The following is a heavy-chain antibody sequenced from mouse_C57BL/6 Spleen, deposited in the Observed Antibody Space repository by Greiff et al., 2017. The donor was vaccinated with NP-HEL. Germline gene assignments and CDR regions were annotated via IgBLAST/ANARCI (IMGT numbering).Heavy chain of an antibody. CDR3: ASEIYYGYDGFAY. D-gene: IGHD2-2*01. J-gene: IGHJ3*01. CDR1: GYTFTDHT. CDR2: IYPRDGST. V-gene: IGHV1-78*01. Sequence: VQLQQSDAELVKPGASVKISCKVSGYTFTDHTIHWMKQRPEQGLEWIGYIYPRDGSTKYNEKFKGKATLTADKSSSTAYMQVNSLKSEDSAFYFCASEIYYGYDGFAYWGQGTLVTVSA.